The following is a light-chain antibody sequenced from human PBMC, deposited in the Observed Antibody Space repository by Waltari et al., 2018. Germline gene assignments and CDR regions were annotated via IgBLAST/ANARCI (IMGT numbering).Light chain of an antibody. CDR3: CSFAGSISVFTV. CDR1: SSDVGGYNL. J-gene: IGLJ1*01. CDR2: DVT. V-gene: IGLV2-23*02. Sequence: QSALTQFASVSGSPGQSITISCTGTSSDVGGYNLVSWYQQHPGRAPKLIIYDVTKRPSGVSNRFSCSKYGNTASLTISGLQAEDETDYYCCSFAGSISVFTVFGTGTTVTVL.